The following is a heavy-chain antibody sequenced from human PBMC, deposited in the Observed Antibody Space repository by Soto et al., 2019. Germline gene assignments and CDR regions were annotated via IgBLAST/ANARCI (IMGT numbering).Heavy chain of an antibody. D-gene: IGHD5-18*01. Sequence: SGPTLVNPTQTLTLTCTLSGFSLTTRSMCVSWIRQSPGKALEWLALIYWDDDKRSSPSLKSRLTITKDTSKNQVVLTMTNMDPVDTATYYCAHSGIAMALVNWGQGTLVTVSS. CDR1: GFSLTTRSMC. V-gene: IGHV2-5*08. J-gene: IGHJ4*02. CDR2: IYWDDDK. CDR3: AHSGIAMALVN.